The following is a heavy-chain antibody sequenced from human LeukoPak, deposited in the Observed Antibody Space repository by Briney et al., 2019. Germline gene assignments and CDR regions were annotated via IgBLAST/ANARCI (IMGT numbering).Heavy chain of an antibody. D-gene: IGHD4-17*01. CDR3: ARGMTTVTTPPQTNDAFDI. CDR1: GGSISSYY. V-gene: IGHV4-59*01. J-gene: IGHJ3*02. Sequence: SETLSLTCTVSGGSISSYYWSWVRQPPGKGLEWIGYIYYSGSTNYNPSHKSRVTISVDTSKNQFSLKLSSVTAADTAVYYCARGMTTVTTPPQTNDAFDIWGQGTMVTVSS. CDR2: IYYSGST.